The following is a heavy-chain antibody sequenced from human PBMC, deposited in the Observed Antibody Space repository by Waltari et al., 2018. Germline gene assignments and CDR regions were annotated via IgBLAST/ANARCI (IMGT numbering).Heavy chain of an antibody. J-gene: IGHJ6*02. CDR1: GYSFTSYW. Sequence: EVQLVQSGAEVKKPGESLKISCKGSGYSFTSYWIGWVRQMPGKGLDWMGIIYPGDSDTRYSPSCQGQVTISADKSISTAYLQWSSLKASDTAMYYCARIGFVAAAGTYNYYYYGMDVWDQGTTVTVSS. V-gene: IGHV5-51*01. D-gene: IGHD6-13*01. CDR2: IYPGDSDT. CDR3: ARIGFVAAAGTYNYYYYGMDV.